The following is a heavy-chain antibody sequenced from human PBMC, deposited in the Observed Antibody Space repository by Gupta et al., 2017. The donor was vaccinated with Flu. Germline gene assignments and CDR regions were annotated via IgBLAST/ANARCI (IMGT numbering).Heavy chain of an antibody. D-gene: IGHD3-3*01. V-gene: IGHV3-23*01. J-gene: IGHJ6*02. CDR3: AKDHQGSWSGYSYYYGMDV. Sequence: YGDSVKGRFTISRDNSKNTLYLQMNSLRAEDTAVYYCAKDHQGSWSGYSYYYGMDVWGQGTTVTVSS.